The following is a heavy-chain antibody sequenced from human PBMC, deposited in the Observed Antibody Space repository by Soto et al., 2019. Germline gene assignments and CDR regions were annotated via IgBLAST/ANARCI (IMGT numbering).Heavy chain of an antibody. V-gene: IGHV4-34*01. Sequence: ASETLSLTCAAYGGSFSGYYWSWIRQPPGKGLEWIGEINHSGSTNYNPSLKSRVTMSVDTSKNHFSLNLSSVTAADTAVYYCARGGTYFAVAGTFGQWGQGTLVTVSS. CDR3: ARGGTYFAVAGTFGQ. D-gene: IGHD6-19*01. CDR2: INHSGST. CDR1: GGSFSGYY. J-gene: IGHJ4*02.